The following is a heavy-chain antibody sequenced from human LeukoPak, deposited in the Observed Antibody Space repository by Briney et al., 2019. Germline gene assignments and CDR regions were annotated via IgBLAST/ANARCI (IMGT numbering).Heavy chain of an antibody. CDR2: ISNISNTI. CDR1: GFTFSSYS. V-gene: IGHV3-48*04. Sequence: GGSLRLSCAASGFTFSSYSMNWARQAPGKGLEWLSYISNISNTIYYADSVKGRFTISRDNAKNSLYLQMNNLRAEDTAVYYCTRSLYWGRGTLVTVSS. CDR3: TRSLY. J-gene: IGHJ4*02.